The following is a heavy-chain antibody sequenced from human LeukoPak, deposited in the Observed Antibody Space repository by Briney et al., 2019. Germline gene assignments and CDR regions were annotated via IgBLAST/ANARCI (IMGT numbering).Heavy chain of an antibody. D-gene: IGHD2-2*01. CDR2: ISGSGGST. CDR1: GFTFSSYA. V-gene: IGHV3-23*01. J-gene: IGHJ6*02. Sequence: GGSLRLSCAASGFTFSSYAMSWVRQAPGKGLEWVSAISGSGGSTYYADSVKGRFTISRDNSKNTLYLQMNSLRAEDTAVYYCAKGAYCSSTSCYFFGRFGMDVWGQGTTVTVSS. CDR3: AKGAYCSSTSCYFFGRFGMDV.